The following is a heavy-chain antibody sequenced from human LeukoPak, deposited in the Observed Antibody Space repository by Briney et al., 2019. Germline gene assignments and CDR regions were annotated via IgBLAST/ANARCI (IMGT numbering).Heavy chain of an antibody. CDR2: LSWHSGSI. J-gene: IGHJ3*02. Sequence: PGGSLRLSCAASGHTLDHYSKPWARHASAKGLEWVSGLSWHSGSIGYADSVKGRFTISRDNAKHSLYLQVNTVRGGDTALYYCAKDRGQWLVLASDVFDIWGQGTMVTVSS. D-gene: IGHD6-19*01. CDR3: AKDRGQWLVLASDVFDI. V-gene: IGHV3-9*01. CDR1: GHTLDHYS.